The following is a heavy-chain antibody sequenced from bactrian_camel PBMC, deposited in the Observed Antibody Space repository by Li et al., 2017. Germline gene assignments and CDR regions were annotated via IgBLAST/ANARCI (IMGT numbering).Heavy chain of an antibody. V-gene: IGHV3S68*01. Sequence: VQLVESGGGSVQAGGSLTISCAFSGYTSSSYCIAWFRHSPGKEREWVSIIKKTDGTTTYADSVKGRFTISKDNASNTLYLQMNSLKPEDTAMYYCAAHPRRCFSLIQYAYNFWGQGTQVTVS. CDR2: IKKTDGTT. D-gene: IGHD2*01. CDR3: AAHPRRCFSLIQYAYNF. J-gene: IGHJ4*01. CDR1: GYTSSSYC.